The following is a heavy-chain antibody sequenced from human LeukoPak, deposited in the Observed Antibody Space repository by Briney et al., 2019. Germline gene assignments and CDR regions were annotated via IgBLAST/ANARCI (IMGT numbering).Heavy chain of an antibody. CDR3: ARGFLRDGHTNTYSFDH. J-gene: IGHJ4*02. V-gene: IGHV3-66*01. CDR1: GFTVSSNY. D-gene: IGHD2-8*01. Sequence: GGSLRLSCVGSGFTVSSNYMNWVRQAPGKGLEWVSVVYIGGTTYYADSVKGRFTISRDTTKNTIYLQMNDLRAEDTAVYYCARGFLRDGHTNTYSFDHWGQGALVTVSS. CDR2: VYIGGTT.